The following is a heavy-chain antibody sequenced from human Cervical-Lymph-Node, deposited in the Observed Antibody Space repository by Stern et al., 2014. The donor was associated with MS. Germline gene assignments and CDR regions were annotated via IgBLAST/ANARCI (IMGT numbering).Heavy chain of an antibody. V-gene: IGHV1-69*01. D-gene: IGHD3-3*01. CDR3: ARDYDDNGMDV. CDR1: GGTFVNYA. CDR2: IIPIFGTT. Sequence: VQLVESGAEVKKPGSSVKVSCKASGGTFVNYAISWVRQAPGQGLEWIGGIIPIFGTTHYAQRFQGRVIITADESASTDYLELSSLRSEDTAVYYCARDYDDNGMDVWGQGTTVTVSS. J-gene: IGHJ6*02.